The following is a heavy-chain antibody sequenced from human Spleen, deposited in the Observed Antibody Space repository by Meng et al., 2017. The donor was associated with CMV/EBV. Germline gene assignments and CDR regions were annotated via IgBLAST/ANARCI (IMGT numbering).Heavy chain of an antibody. J-gene: IGHJ4*02. CDR3: ARMSIAASTYFDY. V-gene: IGHV4-39*01. CDR1: SGSISRSICS. Sequence: SSGSISRSICSSGWIPQPPREGLEVIGTISSSGSTYSTPPLKIRVTISVYTSKNQFSLKLISVTAADTAVYYCARMSIAASTYFDYWGQGTLVTVSS. D-gene: IGHD6-6*01. CDR2: ISSSGST.